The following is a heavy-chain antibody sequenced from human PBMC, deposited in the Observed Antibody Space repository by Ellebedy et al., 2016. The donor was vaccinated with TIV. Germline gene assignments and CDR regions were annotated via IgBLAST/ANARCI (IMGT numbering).Heavy chain of an antibody. Sequence: GESLKISCGASGFSFRSYWMSWVRQAPGKGLEWVANINQDGSEKHYVDSVKGRFTISRDNAKNSLYLQMSSLRVEDTAVYYCATDGSYGDYLSPTHAFENWGQGTMVIVSS. V-gene: IGHV3-7*01. CDR3: ATDGSYGDYLSPTHAFEN. CDR2: INQDGSEK. CDR1: GFSFRSYW. D-gene: IGHD4-17*01. J-gene: IGHJ3*02.